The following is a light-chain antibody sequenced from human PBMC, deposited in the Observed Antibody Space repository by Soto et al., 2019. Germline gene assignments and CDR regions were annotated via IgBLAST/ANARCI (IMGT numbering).Light chain of an antibody. CDR3: QQYGSSPTAFT. V-gene: IGKV3-20*01. CDR2: GAS. J-gene: IGKJ3*01. Sequence: EIVLTQSPGTLSLSAGERATLSCRASQSISSNYLAWYQQKPGQAPRLLIFGASYRATGIPDRFSGSGSGTAFTITISRLEPEDFAVYYCQQYGSSPTAFTFGPGTKVDIK. CDR1: QSISSNY.